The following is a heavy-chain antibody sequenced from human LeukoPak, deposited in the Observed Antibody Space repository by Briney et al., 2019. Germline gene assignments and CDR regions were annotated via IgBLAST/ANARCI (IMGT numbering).Heavy chain of an antibody. CDR3: ARTLSIAAAGSSHFDY. J-gene: IGHJ4*02. CDR2: IIPIFGTA. CDR1: GGTFSSYA. D-gene: IGHD6-13*01. V-gene: IGHV1-69*01. Sequence: SVKVSCKASGGTFSSYAISWVRQAPGQGLEWMGGIIPIFGTANYAQKFQGRVTITADESTSTAYMELSSLRSEDTAVYYCARTLSIAAAGSSHFDYWGQGTLVTVSS.